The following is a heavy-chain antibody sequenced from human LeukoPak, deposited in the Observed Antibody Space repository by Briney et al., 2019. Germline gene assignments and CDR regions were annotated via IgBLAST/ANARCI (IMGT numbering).Heavy chain of an antibody. D-gene: IGHD2-15*01. J-gene: IGHJ3*02. CDR2: FDPEDGET. CDR3: ATPGVVVAATPRDDAFDI. CDR1: GYTLTELS. Sequence: ASVKVSCKVSGYTLTELSMHWVRQAPGKGLEWMGGFDPEDGETIYAQKFQGRVTMTEDASTDTAYMELSSLRSEDTAVYYCATPGVVVAATPRDDAFDIWGQGTMVTVSS. V-gene: IGHV1-24*01.